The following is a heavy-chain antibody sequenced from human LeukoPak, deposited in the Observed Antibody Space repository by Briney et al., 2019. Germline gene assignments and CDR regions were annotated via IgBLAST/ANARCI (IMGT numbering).Heavy chain of an antibody. D-gene: IGHD3-9*01. J-gene: IGHJ2*01. CDR3: ARVYYDILTPTEYFDL. V-gene: IGHV4-59*12. Sequence: PSETLSLTCTVSGGSISSYYWSWIRQPPGKGLEWIGYIYYSGSTNYNPSLKSRVTISVDTSKNQFSLKLSSVTAADTAVYYCARVYYDILTPTEYFDLWGRGTLVTVSS. CDR1: GGSISSYY. CDR2: IYYSGST.